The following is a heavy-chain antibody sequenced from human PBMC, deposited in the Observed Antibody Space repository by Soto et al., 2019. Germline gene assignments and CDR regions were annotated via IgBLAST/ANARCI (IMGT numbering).Heavy chain of an antibody. D-gene: IGHD5-18*01. V-gene: IGHV5-51*01. Sequence: VESLKISCKGSGYSFTSYWIGWVRQMPGKGLEWMGIIYPGDSDTRYSPSFQGQVPISADKSISTAYLQWSSLKASDTAMYFCARHVNTAMVRGFDYWGQGTLVTVSS. CDR2: IYPGDSDT. J-gene: IGHJ4*02. CDR1: GYSFTSYW. CDR3: ARHVNTAMVRGFDY.